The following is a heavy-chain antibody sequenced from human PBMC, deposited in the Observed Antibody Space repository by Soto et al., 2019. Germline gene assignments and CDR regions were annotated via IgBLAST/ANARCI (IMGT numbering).Heavy chain of an antibody. D-gene: IGHD5-12*01. CDR3: ARERGQGWLQHQEFDY. Sequence: PSETLSLTCAVSGGSISSGGYSWSWIRQPPGKGLEWIGYIYHSGSTYYNPSLKSRVTISVDRSKNQFSLKLSSVTAADTAVYYCARERGQGWLQHQEFDYWGQGTLVTVSS. CDR2: IYHSGST. CDR1: GGSISSGGYS. J-gene: IGHJ4*02. V-gene: IGHV4-30-2*01.